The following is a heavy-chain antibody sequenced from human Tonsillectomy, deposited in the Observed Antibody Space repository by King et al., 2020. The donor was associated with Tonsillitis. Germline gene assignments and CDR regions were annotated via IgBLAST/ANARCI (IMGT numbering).Heavy chain of an antibody. D-gene: IGHD6-19*01. CDR3: ARQREGYSSGWFYFDH. CDR1: GYSFSTYW. V-gene: IGHV5-51*01. Sequence: VQLVESGAEVKKPGESLKISCKGSGYSFSTYWIGWVRQMPGKGLEWMGIIYPGDSDTRYSPSCQGQVTISADKSISTAYLQWSSLKASDTAMYYCARQREGYSSGWFYFDHWGQGTLVTVSS. J-gene: IGHJ4*02. CDR2: IYPGDSDT.